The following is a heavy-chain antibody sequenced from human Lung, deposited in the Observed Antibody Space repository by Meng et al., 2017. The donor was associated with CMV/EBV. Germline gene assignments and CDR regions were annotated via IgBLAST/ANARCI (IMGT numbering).Heavy chain of an antibody. J-gene: IGHJ4*02. Sequence: SXTLSLXCTVSGGSISSSSYYWGWIRQPPGKGLEWIGSIYYSGSTYYNPSLKSRVTISVDTSKNQFSLKLSSVTAADTAVYYCASTEDYYYSSGYDYWGQGXLVTVSS. V-gene: IGHV4-39*01. CDR2: IYYSGST. CDR3: ASTEDYYYSSGYDY. D-gene: IGHD3-22*01. CDR1: GGSISSSSYY.